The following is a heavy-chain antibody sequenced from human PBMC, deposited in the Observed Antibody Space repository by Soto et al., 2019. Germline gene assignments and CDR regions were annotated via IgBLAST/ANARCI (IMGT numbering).Heavy chain of an antibody. J-gene: IGHJ6*02. CDR2: IYYSGST. D-gene: IGHD3-10*01. V-gene: IGHV4-39*01. CDR3: ARFESALGTEKYHYYYGMDV. Sequence: SETLSLTCTVSGGSISSSSYYWGWIRQPPGKGLEWIGSIYYSGSTYYNPSLKSRVTISVDTSKNQFSLKLSSVTAADTAVYYCARFESALGTEKYHYYYGMDVWGQGTTVTVSS. CDR1: GGSISSSSYY.